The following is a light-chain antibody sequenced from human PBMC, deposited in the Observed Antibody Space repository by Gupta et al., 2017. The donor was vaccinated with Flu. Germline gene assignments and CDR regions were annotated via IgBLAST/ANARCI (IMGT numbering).Light chain of an antibody. J-gene: IGLJ1*01. Sequence: QSALTQPASVSGSPGQSITISCTGTSSDVGGYNYVSWYQQHPGKAPKLMMDDVSNRPSGVSKRFSGSKSGNTASLTISGLKAEDEAEYYCRLYKSGSTPEVFGTGTKVTVL. CDR2: DVS. CDR1: SSDVGGYNY. CDR3: RLYKSGSTPEV. V-gene: IGLV2-14*01.